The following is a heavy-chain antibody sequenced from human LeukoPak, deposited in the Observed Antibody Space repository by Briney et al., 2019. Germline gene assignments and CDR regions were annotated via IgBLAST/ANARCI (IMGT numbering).Heavy chain of an antibody. J-gene: IGHJ3*02. CDR2: ISGSGGST. CDR1: GFTFSSYA. CDR3: AKVGVGVPAAIKHIVVVTAIPPDAFDI. D-gene: IGHD2-21*02. V-gene: IGHV3-23*01. Sequence: PGGSLRLSCAASGFTFSSYAMSWVRQAPGKGLEWVSAISGSGGSTYYADSVKGRFTISRDNSKNTLYLQMNSLRAEDTAVYYCAKVGVGVPAAIKHIVVVTAIPPDAFDIWGQGTMVTVSS.